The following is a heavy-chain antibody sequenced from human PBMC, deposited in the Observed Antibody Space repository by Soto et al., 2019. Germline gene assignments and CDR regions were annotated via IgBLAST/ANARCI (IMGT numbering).Heavy chain of an antibody. CDR3: ARGWGYDSNDYYYAY. CDR1: GGTFSRHA. D-gene: IGHD3-22*01. Sequence: QVQLVQSGAEVRKPGSSVKVSCKASGGTFSRHAISWVRQAPGQVREWMGGIIPIFGTANHAQKFQGRVTNIADESTSTVYMDLSSLRSEDTAMYYCARGWGYDSNDYYYAYWGQGTLVIVSS. J-gene: IGHJ4*02. V-gene: IGHV1-69*01. CDR2: IIPIFGTA.